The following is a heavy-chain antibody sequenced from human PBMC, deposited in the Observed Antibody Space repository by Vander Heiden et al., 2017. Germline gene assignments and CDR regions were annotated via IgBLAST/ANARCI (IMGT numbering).Heavy chain of an antibody. Sequence: EVQLLESGGGLVQPGGSLTLPSAASSFLFSSYTMSWVRQAPGKGLEWVSGISGSGGSTYYADSVKGRFTISRDNSKNTLYLQMNSLRAEDTAIYYCAKRDGYNLGIDYWGQGTLVAVSS. CDR1: SFLFSSYT. CDR2: ISGSGGST. D-gene: IGHD5-12*01. V-gene: IGHV3-23*01. J-gene: IGHJ4*02. CDR3: AKRDGYNLGIDY.